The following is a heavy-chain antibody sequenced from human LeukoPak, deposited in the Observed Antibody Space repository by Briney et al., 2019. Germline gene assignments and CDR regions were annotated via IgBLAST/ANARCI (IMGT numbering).Heavy chain of an antibody. CDR3: AKAAGGPYNRVFDY. J-gene: IGHJ4*02. CDR1: GFTLNTYA. CDR2: ITDRDVNT. Sequence: PGGSVRLFCGASGFTLNTYAMNWVRQAPGRGLEGGSGITDRDVNTYYAASVKGRFTISRDNSNNMVYLQMNSLRAEDMATYYCAKAAGGPYNRVFDYWGQGILVTVSS. V-gene: IGHV3-23*01. D-gene: IGHD5-24*01.